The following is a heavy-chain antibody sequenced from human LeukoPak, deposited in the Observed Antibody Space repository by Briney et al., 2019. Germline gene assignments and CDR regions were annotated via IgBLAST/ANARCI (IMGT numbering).Heavy chain of an antibody. CDR1: GYTFTSYA. CDR2: ISAGNGNT. D-gene: IGHD1-26*01. V-gene: IGHV1-3*01. J-gene: IGHJ4*02. CDR3: ARDSGSGSNDY. Sequence: ASVKVSCKASGYTFTSYAIHWVRQAPGQRLEWMGWISAGNGNTKYSQNFQGRVTFISNTSATTAFMELSSPRSEDAAVYYCARDSGSGSNDYWGQGTLVTVSS.